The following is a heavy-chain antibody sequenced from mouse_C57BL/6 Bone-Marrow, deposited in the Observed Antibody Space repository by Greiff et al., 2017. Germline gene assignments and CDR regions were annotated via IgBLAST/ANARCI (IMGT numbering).Heavy chain of an antibody. Sequence: VQLQQSGTVLARPGASVKMSCKTSGYTFTSYWMHWVKQRPGQGLEWIGAIYPGNSDTSYNQKFKGKATLTAGTSASTAYMELSSLTNEDYAVDYCTRETTRNLFAYWGQGTLVTVSA. V-gene: IGHV1-5*01. CDR3: TRETTRNLFAY. D-gene: IGHD1-1*01. CDR2: IYPGNSDT. J-gene: IGHJ3*01. CDR1: GYTFTSYW.